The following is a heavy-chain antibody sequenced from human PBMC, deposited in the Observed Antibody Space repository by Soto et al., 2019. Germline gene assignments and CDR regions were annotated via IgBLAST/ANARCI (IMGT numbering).Heavy chain of an antibody. Sequence: EVQLVESGGGLVKPGESLRLSCAASGFTFSNAWMNWVRQAPGKGLEWVGRIKTKAGGGATDYAAPVKGRFTISRDDSKNTLYVQMNSLKNEDTAVYYCTTGLRTSGGVDVWGQGNTVTVSS. J-gene: IGHJ6*02. CDR2: IKTKAGGGAT. V-gene: IGHV3-15*07. D-gene: IGHD3-10*01. CDR3: TTGLRTSGGVDV. CDR1: GFTFSNAW.